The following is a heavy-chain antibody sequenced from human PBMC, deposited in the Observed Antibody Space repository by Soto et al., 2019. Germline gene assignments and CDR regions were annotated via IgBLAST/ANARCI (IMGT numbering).Heavy chain of an antibody. CDR3: GGDSSGYYYPDVFDI. V-gene: IGHV3-48*02. D-gene: IGHD3-22*01. CDR2: ISSSSSTI. CDR1: GFTFSSYS. Sequence: SLRLSCAASGFTFSSYSMNWVRQAPGKGLEWVSYISSSSSTIYYADSVKGRFTISRDNAKNSLYLQMNSLRDEDTAVYYCGGDSSGYYYPDVFDIWGQGTMVTVSS. J-gene: IGHJ3*02.